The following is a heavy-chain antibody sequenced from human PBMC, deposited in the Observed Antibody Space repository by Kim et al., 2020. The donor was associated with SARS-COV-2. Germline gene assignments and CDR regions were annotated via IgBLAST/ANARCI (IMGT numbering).Heavy chain of an antibody. V-gene: IGHV1-18*01. Sequence: ASVKVSCKASGYTFTSYGISWVRQAPGQGLEWMGWISAYNGNTNYAQKLQGRVTMTTDTSTSTAYMELRSLRSDDTAVYYCARDKAGVLLWFGESDYYYGMDVWGQGTTLTVSS. CDR1: GYTFTSYG. J-gene: IGHJ6*02. CDR3: ARDKAGVLLWFGESDYYYGMDV. CDR2: ISAYNGNT. D-gene: IGHD3-10*01.